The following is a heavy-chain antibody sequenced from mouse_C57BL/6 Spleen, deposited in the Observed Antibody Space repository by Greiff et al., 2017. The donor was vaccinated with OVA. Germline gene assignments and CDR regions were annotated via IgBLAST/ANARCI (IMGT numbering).Heavy chain of an antibody. Sequence: QVQLQQPGAELLMPGASVKLSCKASGYTFTSYWMHWVKQRPGQGLEWIGEIDPSDSYTNYNQKFKGKSTLTVDKSSSTAYMQLSSLTSEDSAVYYCARGGSSGYVDYWGQGTTLTVSS. CDR2: IDPSDSYT. J-gene: IGHJ2*01. V-gene: IGHV1-69*01. CDR1: GYTFTSYW. CDR3: ARGGSSGYVDY. D-gene: IGHD3-2*02.